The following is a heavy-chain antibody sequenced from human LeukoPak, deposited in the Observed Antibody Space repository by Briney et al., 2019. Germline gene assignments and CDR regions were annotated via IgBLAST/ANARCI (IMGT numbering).Heavy chain of an antibody. Sequence: PGGSLRLYCAAYGFAFSSHWMNWVRQAPGKGLEWLANVNREGSSKNYVDSVKGRFTISRDNAKNSLYLQMNSLRVEGTAVYYCARDGVPGGRDVWGQGTTVTVS. D-gene: IGHD3-16*01. CDR3: ARDGVPGGRDV. CDR2: VNREGSSK. J-gene: IGHJ6*02. V-gene: IGHV3-7*01. CDR1: GFAFSSHW.